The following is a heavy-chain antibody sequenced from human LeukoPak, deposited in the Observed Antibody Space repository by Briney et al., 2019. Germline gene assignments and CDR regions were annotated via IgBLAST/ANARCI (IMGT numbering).Heavy chain of an antibody. CDR1: GFTFSAYS. J-gene: IGHJ4*02. D-gene: IGHD6-13*01. CDR2: ISNTGKYI. V-gene: IGHV3-21*01. CDR3: ARDLIAAAGTRDDY. Sequence: GVSLRLSCAASGFTFSAYSVNWVHQAPGKGLEWVSSISNTGKYIYYADSLKGRFTISRDNAKNSLYLQMNSLRAEDTAVYYCARDLIAAAGTRDDYWGQGTLVTVSS.